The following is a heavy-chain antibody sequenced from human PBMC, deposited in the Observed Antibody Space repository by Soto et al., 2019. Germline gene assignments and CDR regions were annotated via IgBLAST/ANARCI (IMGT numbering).Heavy chain of an antibody. CDR2: IYHSGST. CDR1: GGSISSSNW. CDR3: ARDQYSSSSGRGYYYYYYGMDV. V-gene: IGHV4-4*02. D-gene: IGHD6-6*01. Sequence: SETLSLTCAVSGGSISSSNWWSWVRQPPGKGLEWIGEIYHSGSTNYNPSLKSRVTISVDKSKNQFSLKLSSVTAADTAVYYCARDQYSSSSGRGYYYYYYGMDVWGQGTTVT. J-gene: IGHJ6*02.